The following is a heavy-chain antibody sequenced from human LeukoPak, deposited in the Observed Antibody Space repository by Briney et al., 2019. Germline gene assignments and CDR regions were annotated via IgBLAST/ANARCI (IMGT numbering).Heavy chain of an antibody. CDR2: IKQDGSEK. D-gene: IGHD4/OR15-4a*01. Sequence: PGGSLRLSCAASGFTFSSYWMSWVRQAPGKGLEWVANIKQDGSEKYYVDSVKGRFTISRDNAKNSLYLQMNSLRAEDTAVYYCATLPAPYGANFDYWGKGTLVTVSS. V-gene: IGHV3-7*01. J-gene: IGHJ4*02. CDR3: ATLPAPYGANFDY. CDR1: GFTFSSYW.